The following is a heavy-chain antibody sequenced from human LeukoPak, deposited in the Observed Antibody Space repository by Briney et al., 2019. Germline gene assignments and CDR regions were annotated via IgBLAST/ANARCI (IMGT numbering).Heavy chain of an antibody. D-gene: IGHD4-17*01. J-gene: IGHJ4*02. CDR2: IGSGGSTK. CDR3: AREGATVTTFDY. CDR1: GFNFSDYY. V-gene: IGHV3-11*04. Sequence: GGSLRLSCAASGFNFSDYYMTWIRLAPGKGLEWLSYIGSGGSTKNYADSVKGRFTISRDNAKNSLFLQLNSLRVEDTAVYYCAREGATVTTFDYWGQGTLVTVSS.